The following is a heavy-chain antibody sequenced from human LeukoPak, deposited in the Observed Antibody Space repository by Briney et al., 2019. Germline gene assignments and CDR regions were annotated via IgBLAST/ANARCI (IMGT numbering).Heavy chain of an antibody. Sequence: GGSLRLSCAASGFTFSSYWVSWVRQAPGKGLEWVANIKQDGSEKYYVDSVKGRFAISRDNAKNSLYLQMNSLRAEDTAVYYCARIGGYFDYWGQGTLVTVSS. CDR1: GFTFSSYW. J-gene: IGHJ4*02. CDR3: ARIGGYFDY. D-gene: IGHD4-23*01. V-gene: IGHV3-7*05. CDR2: IKQDGSEK.